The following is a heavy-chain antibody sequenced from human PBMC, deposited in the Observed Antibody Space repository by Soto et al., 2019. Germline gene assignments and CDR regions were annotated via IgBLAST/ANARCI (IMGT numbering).Heavy chain of an antibody. D-gene: IGHD1-26*01. Sequence: TLSLTCAVSGGSISSCGYSWSWIRQPPGKGLEWIGYIYHSGSTYYNPSLKSRVTISVDRSKNQFSLKLSSVTAADTAVYYCARGRGIIVGAHGTRTRTYGMDVWGQETTVTVSS. CDR1: GGSISSCGYS. J-gene: IGHJ6*02. V-gene: IGHV4-30-2*01. CDR3: ARGRGIIVGAHGTRTRTYGMDV. CDR2: IYHSGST.